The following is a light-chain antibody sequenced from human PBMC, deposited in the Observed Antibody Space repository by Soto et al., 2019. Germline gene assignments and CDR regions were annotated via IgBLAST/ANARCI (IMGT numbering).Light chain of an antibody. V-gene: IGKV3-20*01. Sequence: DIVLTQSPGTLSLSPGEGATLSCRASQTVTSSHLAWYQQKPGQAPRLLIYGASRRATGIPDRFSGSGSGTDFTLTISRLEPEDFAVYYCQQYSSSPPLTFGGGTKVEIK. CDR3: QQYSSSPPLT. J-gene: IGKJ4*01. CDR1: QTVTSSH. CDR2: GAS.